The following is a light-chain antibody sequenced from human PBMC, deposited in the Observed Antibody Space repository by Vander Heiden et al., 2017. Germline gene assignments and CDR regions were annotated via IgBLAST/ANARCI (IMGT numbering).Light chain of an antibody. CDR1: QDISNY. J-gene: IGKJ3*01. Sequence: IQMTQSPSSLSASVGDRVTITCQATQDISNYLNWYQQKPGKAPKLLIYDASNLETGVPSRFSGSVSGTDFTLTISSLQPEDSATYYCQQYDNPPLTFGPGTKVDIK. CDR3: QQYDNPPLT. CDR2: DAS. V-gene: IGKV1-33*01.